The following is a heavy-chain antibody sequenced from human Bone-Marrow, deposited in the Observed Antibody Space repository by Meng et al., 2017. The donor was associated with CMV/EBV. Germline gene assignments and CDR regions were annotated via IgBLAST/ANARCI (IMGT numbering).Heavy chain of an antibody. CDR1: GFTFSSYS. Sequence: GGSLRLSCAASGFTFSSYSMNWVRQAPGKGLEWVSSISSSSSYIYYADSVKGRFTISRDNAKNSLYLQMNSLRAEDTAVYYCARDGYSSSWYYYYGMDVWGQGNTVNV. J-gene: IGHJ6*02. D-gene: IGHD6-13*01. V-gene: IGHV3-21*01. CDR2: ISSSSSYI. CDR3: ARDGYSSSWYYYYGMDV.